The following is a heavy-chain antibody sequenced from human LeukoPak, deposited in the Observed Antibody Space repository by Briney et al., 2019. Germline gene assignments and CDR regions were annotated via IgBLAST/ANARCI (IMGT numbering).Heavy chain of an antibody. V-gene: IGHV4-59*01. J-gene: IGHJ4*02. CDR2: IYYSGST. Sequence: PSETLSLTXTVSGGSIRSYYWSWIRQSPGKGLEWIGYIYYSGSTNYNPSLKSRVTISVDTSKNQFSLKLSSVTAADTAVYYCARDGGSYFDYWGQGTLVTVSS. CDR1: GGSIRSYY. CDR3: ARDGGSYFDY. D-gene: IGHD1-26*01.